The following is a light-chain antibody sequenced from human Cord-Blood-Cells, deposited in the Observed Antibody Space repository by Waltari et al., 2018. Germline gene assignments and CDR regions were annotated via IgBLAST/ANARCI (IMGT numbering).Light chain of an antibody. Sequence: QSALTQPASVSGSPGQSITISCTGTSSDVGGYNYVSWYQQHPGKAPKRMIYEVSNRTAGVSNRFSGSKSGNTASQTISGLQAEDEADYYCSSYTSSSTDVVFGGGTKLTVL. CDR1: SSDVGGYNY. J-gene: IGLJ2*01. CDR2: EVS. V-gene: IGLV2-14*01. CDR3: SSYTSSSTDVV.